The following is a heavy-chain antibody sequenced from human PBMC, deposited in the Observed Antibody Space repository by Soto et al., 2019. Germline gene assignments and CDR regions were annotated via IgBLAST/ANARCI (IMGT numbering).Heavy chain of an antibody. J-gene: IGHJ3*02. Sequence: PWGSLILSCAASGFTFSSYSMNWVRQAPGKGLEWVSSISSSSSYIYYADSVTGRFTISRDNAKNSLYLQMNSLRAEETAVYYRASDSESSVSSSAFDIWGQGTMVTVSS. CDR2: ISSSSSYI. D-gene: IGHD3-22*01. V-gene: IGHV3-21*01. CDR3: ASDSESSVSSSAFDI. CDR1: GFTFSSYS.